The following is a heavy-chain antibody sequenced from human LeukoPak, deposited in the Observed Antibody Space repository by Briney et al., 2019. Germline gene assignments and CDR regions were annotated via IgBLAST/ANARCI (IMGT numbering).Heavy chain of an antibody. CDR2: LNTDGTTT. CDR1: GFTFSSYG. D-gene: IGHD5-12*01. CDR3: ARTRYSASGGDY. V-gene: IGHV3-74*03. Sequence: GGSLRLSCAASGFTFSSYGMHWVRHAPGKGLVWVARLNTDGTTTQYADSVKGRFTIYRDNAKDTLYLEMNSLRAEDTAVYYCARTRYSASGGDYWGQGTLVTVSS. J-gene: IGHJ4*02.